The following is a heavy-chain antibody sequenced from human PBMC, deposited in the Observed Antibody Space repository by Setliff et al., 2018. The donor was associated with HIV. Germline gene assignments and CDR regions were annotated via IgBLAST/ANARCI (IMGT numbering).Heavy chain of an antibody. CDR3: AREFRVTAYYYYGMDV. D-gene: IGHD4-4*01. J-gene: IGHJ6*02. CDR2: IYYSGST. V-gene: IGHV4-59*11. Sequence: SETLSLTCTVSGGSISSHYWSWIRQPPGKGLEWIGSIYYSGSTNYNPSLKSRVAISVDTSKNQFSLKLSSVTAADTAVYYCAREFRVTAYYYYGMDVWGQGTTVTVSS. CDR1: GGSISSHY.